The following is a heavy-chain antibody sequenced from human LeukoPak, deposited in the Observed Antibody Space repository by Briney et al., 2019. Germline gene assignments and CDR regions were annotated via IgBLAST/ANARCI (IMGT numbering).Heavy chain of an antibody. CDR3: ARRTIVGAGFDY. D-gene: IGHD1-26*01. J-gene: IGHJ4*02. V-gene: IGHV3-20*04. CDR1: GFTFDDYG. Sequence: GGSLRLSCVASGFTFDDYGMSWVRRVPGKGLEWVCGINWNGGSTGYADSVKGRFTISRDRAKNSLYVQMKSLRADDTAFYYCARRTIVGAGFDYWGQGTLVTVSS. CDR2: INWNGGST.